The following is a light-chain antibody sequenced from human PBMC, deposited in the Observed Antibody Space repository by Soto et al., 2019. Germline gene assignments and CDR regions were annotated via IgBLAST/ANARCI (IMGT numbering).Light chain of an antibody. CDR3: QQYNTWLWT. CDR1: QSINAH. V-gene: IGKV3-15*01. CDR2: GAS. Sequence: EVVMTQSPATQSVSPGERVTLSCRASQSINAHLAWYQQKPGQAPRLLIHGASTRATGIPARFSGSGFGTEFILTISSLQSEDFAVYYCQQYNTWLWTFGQGTKVEIQ. J-gene: IGKJ1*01.